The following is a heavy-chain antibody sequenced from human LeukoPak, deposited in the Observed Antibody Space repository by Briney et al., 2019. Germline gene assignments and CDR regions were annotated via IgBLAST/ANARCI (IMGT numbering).Heavy chain of an antibody. J-gene: IGHJ3*02. CDR3: ARGSGVVITPDAFDI. CDR2: ISSRSSYI. V-gene: IGHV3-21*01. CDR1: GFTFSSYS. Sequence: GGVLRLSCAASGFTFSSYSMNWVREAPVKGLEWVSSISSRSSYIYYADLVRGRFTISRDNATHSLYLQMNRLRAEDTAVYYCARGSGVVITPDAFDIWGQGTMVTVSS. D-gene: IGHD3-3*01.